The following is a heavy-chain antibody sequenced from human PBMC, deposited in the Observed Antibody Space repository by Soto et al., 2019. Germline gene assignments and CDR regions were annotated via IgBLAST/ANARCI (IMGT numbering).Heavy chain of an antibody. D-gene: IGHD3-10*01. V-gene: IGHV3-23*01. Sequence: AGGSLRLSCAASGITFSSYALSWVRQAPGKGLEWVSGISGSGGSTYYADSAKGRFTISRDNSKNTMYLQMKSLRAEDTAIYYCAKVDVGSNYWFFDYWGRGTLVTVS. CDR2: ISGSGGST. CDR1: GITFSSYA. J-gene: IGHJ4*02. CDR3: AKVDVGSNYWFFDY.